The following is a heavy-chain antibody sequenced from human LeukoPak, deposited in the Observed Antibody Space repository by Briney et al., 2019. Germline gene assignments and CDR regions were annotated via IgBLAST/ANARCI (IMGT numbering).Heavy chain of an antibody. D-gene: IGHD2-21*02. Sequence: GGSLRLSCAASGFTFSSYWMHWVRQAPGEGLVWVSRINSDGSSTSYADSVKGRFTISRDNAKNTLYLQMNSLRAEDTAVYYCARVGPRAYCGGDCYSDIDCWGQGTLVTVSS. J-gene: IGHJ4*02. V-gene: IGHV3-74*01. CDR3: ARVGPRAYCGGDCYSDIDC. CDR1: GFTFSSYW. CDR2: INSDGSST.